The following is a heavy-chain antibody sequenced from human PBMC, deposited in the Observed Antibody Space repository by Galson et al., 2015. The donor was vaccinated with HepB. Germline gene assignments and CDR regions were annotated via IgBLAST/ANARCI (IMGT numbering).Heavy chain of an antibody. J-gene: IGHJ3*02. CDR3: AKETSATVTLDAFDN. V-gene: IGHV3-23*01. D-gene: IGHD4-17*01. CDR1: GFTFSSFA. Sequence: SLRLSCAVSGFTFSSFAMSWVRQAPGKGLEWVSGISGRGDSTHYADSVKGRFTISRDNSKNTLYLQMNSLRAEDTAVYYCAKETSATVTLDAFDNWGLGTMVTVSS. CDR2: ISGRGDST.